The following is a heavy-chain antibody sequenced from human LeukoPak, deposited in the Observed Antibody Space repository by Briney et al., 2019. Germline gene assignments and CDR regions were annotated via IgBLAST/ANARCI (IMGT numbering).Heavy chain of an antibody. J-gene: IGHJ4*02. CDR3: AKGMTIQLAKYYFDY. CDR2: ISGSGGST. CDR1: GFTFSSYA. V-gene: IGHV3-23*01. D-gene: IGHD4/OR15-4a*01. Sequence: GGSLRLSCAASGFTFSSYAMSWVRQAPGKGLEWVSAISGSGGSTYYADSVKGRFTVSRDNSKNTLYLQMNSLRAEDTAVYYCAKGMTIQLAKYYFDYWGQGTLVTVSS.